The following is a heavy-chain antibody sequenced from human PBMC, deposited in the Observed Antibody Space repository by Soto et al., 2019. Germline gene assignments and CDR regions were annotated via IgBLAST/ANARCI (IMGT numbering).Heavy chain of an antibody. D-gene: IGHD2-2*01. CDR3: ARLDIVVVPAAIGNYYYYYGMDV. CDR1: GYSFTSYW. CDR2: IYPGDSDT. J-gene: IGHJ6*02. Sequence: PGEYLKISCKGSGYSFTSYWIGWVRQMPGKGLEWMGIIYPGDSDTRYSPSFQGQVTISADKSISTAYLQWSSLKASDTAMYYCARLDIVVVPAAIGNYYYYYGMDVWGQGTTVTVSS. V-gene: IGHV5-51*01.